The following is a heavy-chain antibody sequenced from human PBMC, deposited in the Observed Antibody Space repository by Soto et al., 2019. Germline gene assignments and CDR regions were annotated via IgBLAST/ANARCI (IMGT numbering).Heavy chain of an antibody. CDR3: ARDPNPDTAMVTYYYYYGMDV. J-gene: IGHJ6*02. CDR2: ISYDGSNK. CDR1: GFTFSSYA. V-gene: IGHV3-30-3*01. Sequence: GGSLRLSCAASGFTFSSYAMHWVLQAPGKGLEWVAVISYDGSNKYYADSVKGRFTISRDNSKNTLYLQMNSLRDEDTAVYYCARDPNPDTAMVTYYYYYGMDVWGQGTTVTVSS. D-gene: IGHD5-18*01.